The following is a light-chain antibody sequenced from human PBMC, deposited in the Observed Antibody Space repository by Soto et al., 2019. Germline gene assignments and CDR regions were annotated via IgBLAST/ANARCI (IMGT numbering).Light chain of an antibody. CDR2: EDN. V-gene: IGLV1-51*02. J-gene: IGLJ2*01. Sequence: VLAQPAPVSGGPGQKVTISCSGSSSIIGNNYVSWYQQPPGTAPNLLIYEDNRRRSGIPDRFSGSKSGTSATLGITGLQTGDEADYYCATWDSSLSVVVFGGGTKVTVL. CDR3: ATWDSSLSVVV. CDR1: SSIIGNNY.